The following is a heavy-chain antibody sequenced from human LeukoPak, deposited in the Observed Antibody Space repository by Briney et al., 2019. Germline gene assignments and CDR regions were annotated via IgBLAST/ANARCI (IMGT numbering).Heavy chain of an antibody. Sequence: PGGSLRLSRAPSGVSACTMFMTSVRQNPPKRLERGSVIYTGVLTYYADHVKGRSTISRDNSKHKLHLQMNKLKANYTHVYQCAKDKTAAGGGLDYWGRGTLVIVSS. CDR2: IYTGVLT. D-gene: IGHD6-13*01. V-gene: IGHV3-53*01. CDR1: GVSACTMF. CDR3: AKDKTAAGGGLDY. J-gene: IGHJ4*02.